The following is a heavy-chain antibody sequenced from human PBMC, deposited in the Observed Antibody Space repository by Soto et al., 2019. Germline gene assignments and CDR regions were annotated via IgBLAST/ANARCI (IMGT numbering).Heavy chain of an antibody. V-gene: IGHV1-18*04. CDR3: ARMYSSSSGVDYYYYGMDV. Sequence: ASVKVSCKASGYTFTSYGISWVRQAPGQGLEWMGWISAHNGNTNYAQKLQGRVTMTTDTSTSTAYMELRSLRSDDTAVYYCARMYSSSSGVDYYYYGMDVWGQGTTVTVSS. J-gene: IGHJ6*02. CDR2: ISAHNGNT. CDR1: GYTFTSYG. D-gene: IGHD6-6*01.